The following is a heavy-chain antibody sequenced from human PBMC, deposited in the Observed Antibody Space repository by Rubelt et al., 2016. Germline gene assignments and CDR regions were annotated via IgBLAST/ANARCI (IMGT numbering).Heavy chain of an antibody. V-gene: IGHV3-23*04. CDR3: VAATISG. J-gene: IGHJ4*02. CDR1: GFTFSTTV. Sequence: EVQLVESGGGLVQPGGSLRTSCAASGFTFSTTVMRWVRQAPGKGLEWVSSISGSGGGTYYADSGKGRCIISRDNSKNTLYRQMISLRTEDTAVYYCVAATISGGGQGTLVTVSS. CDR2: ISGSGGGT. D-gene: IGHD5-12*01.